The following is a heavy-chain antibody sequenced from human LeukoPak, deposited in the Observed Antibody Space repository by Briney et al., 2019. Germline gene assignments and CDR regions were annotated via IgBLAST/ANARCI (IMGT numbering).Heavy chain of an antibody. V-gene: IGHV3-23*01. CDR3: AKSALWFGENQFFGDV. CDR2: ISGSGGST. D-gene: IGHD3-10*01. Sequence: GGSLRLSCAASGFTFSSYAMSWVRQAPGKGLEWVSIISGSGGSTYYADSVKGRFTISRDNSKNTLYLQMNSLRVDDTAVYYCAKSALWFGENQFFGDVWGQGTTVTVSS. CDR1: GFTFSSYA. J-gene: IGHJ6*02.